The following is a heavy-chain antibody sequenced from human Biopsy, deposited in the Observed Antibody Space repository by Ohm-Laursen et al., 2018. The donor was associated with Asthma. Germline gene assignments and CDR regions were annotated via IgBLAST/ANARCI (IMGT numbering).Heavy chain of an antibody. CDR1: GFTVSTNG. CDR3: ARAYGGSFFSGSFDI. V-gene: IGHV3-53*01. J-gene: IGHJ3*02. CDR2: IYSGGGT. Sequence: SLRLSCSASGFTVSTNGMSWVRQPPGKGLEWVSVIYSGGGTYYADSVQGRVPISRDNSKNTLSLQMNSLRAEDTAVYYCARAYGGSFFSGSFDIWGQGTMVTVSS. D-gene: IGHD4-23*01.